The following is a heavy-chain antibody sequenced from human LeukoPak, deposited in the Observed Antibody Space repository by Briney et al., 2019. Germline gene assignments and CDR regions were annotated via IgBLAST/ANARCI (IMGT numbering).Heavy chain of an antibody. V-gene: IGHV3-23*01. D-gene: IGHD4-11*01. CDR1: GFRFSSYA. CDR3: TRDSTTFRFGY. J-gene: IGHJ4*02. CDR2: ISGSGVST. Sequence: GGSLRLACAASGFRFSSYAMSWVRQAPGKGLEWVSAISGSGVSTYYADSVKGRFTVSRDNSKNTLYLQMSSLRAEDTAVYYCTRDSTTFRFGYWGQGTLVTVSS.